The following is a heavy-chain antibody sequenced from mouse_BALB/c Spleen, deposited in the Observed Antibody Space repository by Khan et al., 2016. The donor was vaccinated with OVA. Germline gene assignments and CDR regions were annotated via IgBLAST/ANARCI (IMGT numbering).Heavy chain of an antibody. CDR2: ISYSGNT. D-gene: IGHD1-1*01. V-gene: IGHV3-2*02. J-gene: IGHJ2*01. CDR1: GYSITTDYA. Sequence: DVQLQESGPGLVKPSQSLSLTCTVTGYSITTDYAWNWIRQFPGKKLEWMGFISYSGNTKYNPSLKSRISITRDTSKNQFFLQFKSVTSEDTARYYCARVYGGDVDYWGQGTTLTVSS. CDR3: ARVYGGDVDY.